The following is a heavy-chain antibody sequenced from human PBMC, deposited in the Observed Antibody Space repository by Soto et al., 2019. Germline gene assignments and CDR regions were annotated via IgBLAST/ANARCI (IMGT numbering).Heavy chain of an antibody. CDR3: ARGDDYGDYGVGMEDY. J-gene: IGHJ4*02. CDR2: ISAYNGNT. D-gene: IGHD4-17*01. Sequence: ASVKVSCKASGYTFTSYGISWVRQAPGQGLEWMGWISAYNGNTNYAQKLQGRVTMTTDTSTSTAYMELRSLRSDDTAVYYCARGDDYGDYGVGMEDYWGQGTLVTVSS. V-gene: IGHV1-18*01. CDR1: GYTFTSYG.